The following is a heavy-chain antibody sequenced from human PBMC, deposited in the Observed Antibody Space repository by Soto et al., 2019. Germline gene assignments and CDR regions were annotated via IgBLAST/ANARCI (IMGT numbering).Heavy chain of an antibody. V-gene: IGHV5-51*01. CDR3: ARMKRWLNSRTAYFDY. D-gene: IGHD5-12*01. J-gene: IGHJ4*02. CDR1: GYSFTSYW. Sequence: GESLKISCKGSGYSFTSYWIGWVRQMPGKGLEWMGIIYPGDSDTRYSPSFQGQVTISADKSISTAYLQWSSLKASDTAMYYCARMKRWLNSRTAYFDYWGQGTPVTVSS. CDR2: IYPGDSDT.